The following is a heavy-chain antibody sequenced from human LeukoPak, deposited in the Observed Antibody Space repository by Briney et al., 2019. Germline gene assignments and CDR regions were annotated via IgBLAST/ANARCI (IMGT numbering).Heavy chain of an antibody. CDR3: ARDASYGGNSRAFDI. Sequence: KSSETLSLTCAVYGGSFSGYYWSWIRQHPGKGLEWIGYIYYSGSTYYNPSLKSRVTISVDTSKNQFSLKLSSVTAADTAVYYCARDASYGGNSRAFDIWGQGTMVTVSS. D-gene: IGHD2-21*02. CDR2: IYYSGST. CDR1: GGSFSGYY. V-gene: IGHV4-31*11. J-gene: IGHJ3*02.